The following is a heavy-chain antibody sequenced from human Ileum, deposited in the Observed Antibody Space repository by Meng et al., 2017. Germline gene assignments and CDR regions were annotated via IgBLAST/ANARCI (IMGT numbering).Heavy chain of an antibody. V-gene: IGHV1-2*02. Sequence: ASVKVSCKASGYTFTGYYMHWVRQAPGQGLEWMGWINPNSGGTNYAQKFQGRVTMTRDTSISTAYMELSRLRSDDTAVYYCAKGAELSLIRGWFDPWGQGTLVTVSS. CDR3: AKGAELSLIRGWFDP. D-gene: IGHD3-16*02. CDR2: INPNSGGT. J-gene: IGHJ5*02. CDR1: GYTFTGYY.